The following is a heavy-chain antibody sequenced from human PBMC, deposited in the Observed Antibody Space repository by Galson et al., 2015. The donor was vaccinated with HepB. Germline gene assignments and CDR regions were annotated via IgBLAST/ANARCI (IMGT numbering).Heavy chain of an antibody. CDR3: ARSTISGYGLDV. D-gene: IGHD5/OR15-5a*01. CDR2: INTNTGNP. Sequence: SVKVSCKASGYILTQYAINWVRQAPGQGLEWMGWINTNTGNPTYAQAFTGRFVFSLDTSVSTTYLQINSLKAGDTAIYYCARSTISGYGLDVWGLGTTVTVSS. V-gene: IGHV7-4-1*02. J-gene: IGHJ6*02. CDR1: GYILTQYA.